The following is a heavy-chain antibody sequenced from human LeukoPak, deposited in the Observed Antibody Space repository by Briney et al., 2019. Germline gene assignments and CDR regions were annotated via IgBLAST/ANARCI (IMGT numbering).Heavy chain of an antibody. V-gene: IGHV1-2*02. D-gene: IGHD2-8*01. Sequence: ASVKVSCKASGYTFTGYYIRWVRQAPGQGLEWMGWINPNSGGTNYAQKFQDRVIMTGDTSISTAYMELSGLRSDDTAVYYCARNGEFDYWGQGTLVTVSS. CDR1: GYTFTGYY. CDR3: ARNGEFDY. CDR2: INPNSGGT. J-gene: IGHJ4*02.